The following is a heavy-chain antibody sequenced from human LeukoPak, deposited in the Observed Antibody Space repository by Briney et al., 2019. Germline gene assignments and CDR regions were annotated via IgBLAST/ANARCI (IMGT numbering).Heavy chain of an antibody. J-gene: IGHJ4*02. Sequence: PSETLSLTCIVSGGSISSYYWSWLRQPPGKGLQWIGYIYYSGTTNYNPSLKSRVTMSVDTSKKQFSLNLSSVTAADTAVYYCARHGIRGVDLWYFDYWGQGTLVTVSS. CDR2: IYYSGTT. CDR3: ARHGIRGVDLWYFDY. V-gene: IGHV4-59*08. D-gene: IGHD3-10*01. CDR1: GGSISSYY.